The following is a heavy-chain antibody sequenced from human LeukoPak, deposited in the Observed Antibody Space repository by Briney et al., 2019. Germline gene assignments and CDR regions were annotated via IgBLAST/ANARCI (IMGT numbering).Heavy chain of an antibody. CDR3: ARAAADTAIRFDY. CDR1: RFTFSSYW. V-gene: IGHV3-7*01. Sequence: PGGSLRLSCAASRFTFSSYWMSWVRQAPGKGLEWVANIKQDGSEKYYVDSVKGRFTISRDNAKNSLYLQMNSLRAEDTAVYYCARAAADTAIRFDYWGQGTLVTVSS. J-gene: IGHJ4*02. D-gene: IGHD5-18*01. CDR2: IKQDGSEK.